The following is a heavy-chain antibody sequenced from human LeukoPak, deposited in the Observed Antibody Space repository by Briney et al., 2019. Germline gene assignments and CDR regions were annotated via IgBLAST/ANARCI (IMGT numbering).Heavy chain of an antibody. J-gene: IGHJ4*02. D-gene: IGHD3-10*01. Sequence: GGSLRLSCAASGFTFSSYGMHWVRQAPGKGLEWVAVISYDGSNKYYADSVKGRFTISRDNSKNTLYLQMNSLRAEDTAVYYCAEDYYGSGSYYYWGQGTLVTVSS. CDR2: ISYDGSNK. CDR3: AEDYYGSGSYYY. V-gene: IGHV3-30*18. CDR1: GFTFSSYG.